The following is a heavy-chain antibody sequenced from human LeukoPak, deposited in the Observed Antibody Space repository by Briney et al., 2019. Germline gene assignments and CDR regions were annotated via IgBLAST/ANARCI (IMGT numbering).Heavy chain of an antibody. V-gene: IGHV1-18*03. CDR1: GYTFTSYG. J-gene: IGHJ4*02. D-gene: IGHD1-1*01. CDR3: ARLSNWNDGTYDY. CDR2: INPNSGGT. Sequence: ASVKVSCKASGYTFTSYGISWVRQAPGQGLEWMGWINPNSGGTNYAQKFQGRVTITRDTSASTAYMELSSLRSEDMAVYYCARLSNWNDGTYDYWGQGTLVTVSS.